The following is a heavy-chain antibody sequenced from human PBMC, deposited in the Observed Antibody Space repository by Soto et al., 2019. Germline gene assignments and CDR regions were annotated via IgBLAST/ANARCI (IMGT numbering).Heavy chain of an antibody. CDR2: INPNSGGT. CDR3: ARGGVYSSSSGWFDP. V-gene: IGHV1-2*02. CDR1: GYTFTGYY. Sequence: QVQLVQSGAEVKKPGASVKVSCKASGYTFTGYYMHWVRQAPGQGLEWMGWINPNSGGTNYAQKFQGRVTMTRDTSISTAYMELSRLRSDDTSVYYCARGGVYSSSSGWFDPWGQGTLVTVSS. J-gene: IGHJ5*02. D-gene: IGHD6-6*01.